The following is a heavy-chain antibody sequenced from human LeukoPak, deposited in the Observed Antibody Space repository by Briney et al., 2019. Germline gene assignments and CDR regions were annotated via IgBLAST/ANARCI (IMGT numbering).Heavy chain of an antibody. V-gene: IGHV4-34*01. D-gene: IGHD2-2*01. CDR1: GGSFSGYY. CDR2: INHSGST. CDR3: ARGDGYCSSTSCLLHFDY. J-gene: IGHJ4*02. Sequence: NPSETLSLTCAVYGGSFSGYYWSWIRQPPGKGLEWIGEINHSGSTNYNPSLKSRVTISVDTSKNQFSLKLSSVTAADTAVYYCARGDGYCSSTSCLLHFDYWGQGTLVTVSS.